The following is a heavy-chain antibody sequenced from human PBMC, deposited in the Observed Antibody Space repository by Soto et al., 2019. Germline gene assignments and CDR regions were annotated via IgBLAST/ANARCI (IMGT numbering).Heavy chain of an antibody. J-gene: IGHJ4*02. CDR3: AKNYYDFWSGRPTPFDY. CDR2: ISGSGGST. D-gene: IGHD3-3*01. CDR1: GFTFSSYA. Sequence: GGSLRFSCAASGFTFSSYAMSWVRQAPGKGLEWVSAISGSGGSTYYADSVKGRFTISRDNSKNTLYLQMNSLRAEDTAVYYCAKNYYDFWSGRPTPFDYWGQGTLVTVSS. V-gene: IGHV3-23*01.